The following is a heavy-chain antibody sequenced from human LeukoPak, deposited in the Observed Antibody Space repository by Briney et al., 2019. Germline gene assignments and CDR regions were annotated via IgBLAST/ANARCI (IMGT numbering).Heavy chain of an antibody. V-gene: IGHV3-48*02. CDR2: ISSSSSSI. J-gene: IGHJ4*02. Sequence: GGSLRLSCVASGFTLSGYSMNWVRQAPGKGLEWVSYISSSSSSIYSADSVKGRFTISADNAKNSLYLQMNSLRDEDTAVYYCARVWRSNSGVDYWGQGTLVTVSS. CDR1: GFTLSGYS. D-gene: IGHD2-21*01. CDR3: ARVWRSNSGVDY.